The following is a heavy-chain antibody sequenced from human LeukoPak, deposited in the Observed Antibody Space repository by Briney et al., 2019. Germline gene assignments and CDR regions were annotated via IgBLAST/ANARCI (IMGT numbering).Heavy chain of an antibody. J-gene: IGHJ4*02. Sequence: SETLSLTCTVSGGSISSSSYYWGWIRQPPGKGLGWIGSIYYSGSTYYNPSLKSRVTISVDTSKNQFSLKLSSVTAADTAVYYCASLGRYCSSTSCYRGIDYWGQGTLVTVSS. D-gene: IGHD2-2*01. CDR2: IYYSGST. CDR1: GGSISSSSYY. CDR3: ASLGRYCSSTSCYRGIDY. V-gene: IGHV4-39*01.